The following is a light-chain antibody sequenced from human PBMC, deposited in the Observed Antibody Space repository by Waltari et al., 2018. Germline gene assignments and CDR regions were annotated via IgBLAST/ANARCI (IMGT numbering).Light chain of an antibody. J-gene: IGLJ3*02. V-gene: IGLV8-61*01. CDR1: SGSLSTTSY. CDR3: SLHMGSGIWV. CDR2: KVN. Sequence: QTVVTQEPSLSVSPGGTVTLTCTLSSGSLSTTSYATWYQQTPGQAPRTRVYKVNSHAAGVHDRFSGAILGNKAALNITVAQADDECDYYCSLHMGSGIWVCGGGTKLTVL.